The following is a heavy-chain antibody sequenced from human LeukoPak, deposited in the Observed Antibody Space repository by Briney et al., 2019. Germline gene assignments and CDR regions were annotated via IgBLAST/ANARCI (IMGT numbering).Heavy chain of an antibody. Sequence: PSETLSLTCAVSGGTISSYSWSWVRQPPGKGLEWIGYIYYSGSTNYNPSPKNRVTISVDTSKNQFSLKLSSVTAADTAVYYCARKLGYCSGGSCYGSNWFDPWGQGTLVTVSS. D-gene: IGHD2-15*01. J-gene: IGHJ5*02. CDR3: ARKLGYCSGGSCYGSNWFDP. V-gene: IGHV4-59*01. CDR1: GGTISSYS. CDR2: IYYSGST.